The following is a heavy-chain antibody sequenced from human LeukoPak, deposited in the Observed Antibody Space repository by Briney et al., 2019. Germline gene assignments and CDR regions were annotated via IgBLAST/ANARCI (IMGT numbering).Heavy chain of an antibody. CDR3: ATTVTTEVPEY. D-gene: IGHD4-17*01. CDR1: GFTFSSYG. J-gene: IGHJ4*02. CDR2: ISYDGSNK. V-gene: IGHV3-30*03. Sequence: PGGSLRLSCAASGFTFSSYGMHWVRQAPGKGLEWVAVISYDGSNKYYADSVKGRFTISRDNSKNTLYLQMNSLRAEDTAVYYCATTVTTEVPEYWGQGTLVTVSS.